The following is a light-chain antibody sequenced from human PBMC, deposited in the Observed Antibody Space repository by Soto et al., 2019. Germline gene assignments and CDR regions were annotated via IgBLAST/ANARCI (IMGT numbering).Light chain of an antibody. CDR1: SSNIGAGYD. Sequence: QSVLTQPPSVSGAPGQRVTISCTGSSSNIGAGYDVHWYQQLPGTAPKLLIYGNNNRPSGVPDRFSGSKPGTSASLAITGLQADDEADYYCQSYDSSLRGSVFGGGTKLTVL. V-gene: IGLV1-40*01. CDR3: QSYDSSLRGSV. CDR2: GNN. J-gene: IGLJ2*01.